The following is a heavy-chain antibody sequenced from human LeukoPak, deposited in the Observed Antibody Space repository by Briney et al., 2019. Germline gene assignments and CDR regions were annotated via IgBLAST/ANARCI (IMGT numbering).Heavy chain of an antibody. D-gene: IGHD6-13*01. CDR2: IKQDGGEK. V-gene: IGHV3-7*01. Sequence: PGGSLRLSCAASGFTFGSYWMSWVRQAPGKGLEWVANIKQDGGEKYYVDSVKGRFTISRDNAKNSLYLQMNSLRAEDTAVYYCARRRGSSSSDYWGQGTLVTVSS. CDR1: GFTFGSYW. CDR3: ARRRGSSSSDY. J-gene: IGHJ4*02.